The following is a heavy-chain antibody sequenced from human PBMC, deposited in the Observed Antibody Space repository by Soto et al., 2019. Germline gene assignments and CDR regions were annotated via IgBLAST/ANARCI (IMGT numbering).Heavy chain of an antibody. J-gene: IGHJ4*02. V-gene: IGHV5-10-1*01. CDR3: PRSGYSSSSAAPGPLEY. CDR1: GYSFTTYW. Sequence: GESLKISCKGSGYSFTTYWISWSRQMPGKGLVWMGRIDPSDSYSNYSPSFQCHVTISADKSISTAYLQWSSLKASDTAMYYCPRSGYSSSSAAPGPLEYWGQGTMVTVSS. CDR2: IDPSDSYS. D-gene: IGHD6-6*01.